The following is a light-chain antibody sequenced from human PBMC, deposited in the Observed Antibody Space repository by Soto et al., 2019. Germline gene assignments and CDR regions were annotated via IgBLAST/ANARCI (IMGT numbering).Light chain of an antibody. CDR2: KIS. CDR1: QTLVHSDGNTY. CDR3: MQGTHFPWA. Sequence: IVMTQTPLSSPVTLGQPASISCRSSQTLVHSDGNTYLSWLMQRPGEPPRLLIHKISNRFSVVPDRFSGSGAGRYFTLKISRGEAEVVGVYYCMQGTHFPWAVGQGNKVQS. J-gene: IGKJ1*01. V-gene: IGKV2-24*01.